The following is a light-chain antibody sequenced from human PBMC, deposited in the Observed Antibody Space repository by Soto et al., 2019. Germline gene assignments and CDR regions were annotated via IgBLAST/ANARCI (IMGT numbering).Light chain of an antibody. J-gene: IGKJ5*01. Sequence: EIVLTHSPGTLSLSPGERATLSCRASHSVSSSYLAWYQQKPGQAPRLLIYGASSRATGIPDRFSDSGSGTDFTLTISRLEPEDFAVYYCQQRSNWLITFGQGTRLEI. CDR1: HSVSSSY. CDR2: GAS. V-gene: IGKV3D-20*02. CDR3: QQRSNWLIT.